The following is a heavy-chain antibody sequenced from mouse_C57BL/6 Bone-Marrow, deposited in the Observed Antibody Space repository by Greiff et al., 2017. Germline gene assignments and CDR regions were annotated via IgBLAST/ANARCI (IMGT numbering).Heavy chain of an antibody. Sequence: QVQLQQPGAELVKPGASVKMSCKASGYTFTSYWITWVKQRPGQGLEWIGDIYPGSGSTNYNEKFKSKATMTVDTASSTAYMQLSSLTSEDSAVYYCARPYYSNYWYFDVWGRGTTVTV. CDR2: IYPGSGST. CDR1: GYTFTSYW. V-gene: IGHV1-55*01. J-gene: IGHJ1*03. CDR3: ARPYYSNYWYFDV. D-gene: IGHD2-5*01.